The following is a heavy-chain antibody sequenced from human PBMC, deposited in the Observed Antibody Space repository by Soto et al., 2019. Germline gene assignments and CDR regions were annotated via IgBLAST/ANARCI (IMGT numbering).Heavy chain of an antibody. D-gene: IGHD3-10*01. CDR2: IDWDDDK. CDR3: ARIPTNYYGSGSSNYFDY. J-gene: IGHJ4*02. Sequence: SGPTLVNPTQTLTLTCTFSGFSLSTSGMCVSWIRQPPGKALEWLALIDWDDDKYYSTSLKTRLTISKDTSKNQVVLTMTNMDPVDTATYYCARIPTNYYGSGSSNYFDYWGQGTLVTVSS. V-gene: IGHV2-70*01. CDR1: GFSLSTSGMC.